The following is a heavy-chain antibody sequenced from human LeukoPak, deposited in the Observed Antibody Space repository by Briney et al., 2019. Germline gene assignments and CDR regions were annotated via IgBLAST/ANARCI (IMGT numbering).Heavy chain of an antibody. CDR1: GFTFTSYN. J-gene: IGHJ6*03. V-gene: IGHV3-21*01. CDR3: ARDPYSGGYYAYYYYYMDV. Sequence: PGGSLRLSCAASGFTFTSYNMNWVRQTPGKGLEWLSSITSTGSHIYYADSVRGRFTISRDNARNSLFLQMDSLRAEDTAVYYCARDPYSGGYYAYYYYYMDVWGTGTTVTVSS. D-gene: IGHD1-26*01. CDR2: ITSTGSHI.